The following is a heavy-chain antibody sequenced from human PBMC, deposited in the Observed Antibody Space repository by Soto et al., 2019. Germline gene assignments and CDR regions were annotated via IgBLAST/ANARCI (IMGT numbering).Heavy chain of an antibody. CDR2: ISGSGGRT. V-gene: IGHV3-23*01. CDR1: GFTFSSYA. CDR3: AKCAGTMIVVGDWYFDL. Sequence: EVQLLESGGGLVQPGGSLRLSCAASGFTFSSYAMSWVRQAPGKGLEWASAISGSGGRTYYGDSVKGRFTISRDNSKNTLYLQVNSVRAGDTAVYYCAKCAGTMIVVGDWYFDLWGRGTLVTVSS. D-gene: IGHD3-22*01. J-gene: IGHJ2*01.